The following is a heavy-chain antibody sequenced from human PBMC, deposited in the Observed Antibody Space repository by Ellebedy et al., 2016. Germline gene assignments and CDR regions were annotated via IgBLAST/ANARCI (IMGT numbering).Heavy chain of an antibody. CDR1: GGTFSSYA. CDR2: IIPILGIA. Sequence: SVKVSCXASGGTFSSYAISWVRQAPAQGLEWMGRIIPILGIANYAQKFQGRVTITADKSTSTAYMELSSLRSKDTAVYYCARGVGSQRVVQRPYYFDYWGQGTLVTVSS. J-gene: IGHJ4*02. D-gene: IGHD2-15*01. CDR3: ARGVGSQRVVQRPYYFDY. V-gene: IGHV1-69*04.